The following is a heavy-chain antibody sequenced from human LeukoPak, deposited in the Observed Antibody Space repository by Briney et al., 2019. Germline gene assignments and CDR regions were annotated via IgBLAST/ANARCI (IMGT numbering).Heavy chain of an antibody. CDR2: IWYDGSNK. V-gene: IGHV3-33*01. D-gene: IGHD5-18*01. Sequence: PGGSLRLSCAASGFTFSSYGMHWVRQAPGKGLEWVAVIWYDGSNKYYADSVKGRFTISRDNSKNTLYLQMNSLRAEDTAVYYCARDGDQRGYSYGYDWWFDYWGQGTLVTVSS. CDR1: GFTFSSYG. J-gene: IGHJ4*02. CDR3: ARDGDQRGYSYGYDWWFDY.